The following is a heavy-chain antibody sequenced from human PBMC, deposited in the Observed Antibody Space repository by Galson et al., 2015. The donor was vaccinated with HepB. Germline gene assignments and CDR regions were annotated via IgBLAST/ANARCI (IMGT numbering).Heavy chain of an antibody. CDR2: IYGGGST. V-gene: IGHV3-66*02. Sequence: SLRLSCAASGFTVSSNYMSWVRQAPGKGLEWVSVIYGGGSTYYADSVKGRFSISSDNSKNTLSLQMSSLRAEDTAVYYCARGTPYNFDTRGYFPLYYLDYWGQGTLVTVSS. J-gene: IGHJ4*02. CDR3: ARGTPYNFDTRGYFPLYYLDY. D-gene: IGHD3-22*01. CDR1: GFTVSSNY.